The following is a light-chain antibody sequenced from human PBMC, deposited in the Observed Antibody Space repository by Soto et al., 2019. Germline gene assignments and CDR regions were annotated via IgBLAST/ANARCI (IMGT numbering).Light chain of an antibody. CDR3: QQYNSYSIT. CDR1: QSISSW. CDR2: DAS. J-gene: IGKJ5*01. Sequence: DIQMTQSPSTLSASVGDRVTITCRASQSISSWLAWYQQKPGKAPKLLIYDASSLESRVPSRFSGSGSGTEFTLTISSLQPYDIATYYCQQYNSYSITCGKGTHLEIK. V-gene: IGKV1-5*01.